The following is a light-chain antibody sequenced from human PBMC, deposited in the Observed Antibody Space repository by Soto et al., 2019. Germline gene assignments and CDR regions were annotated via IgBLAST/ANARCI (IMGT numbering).Light chain of an antibody. CDR3: GTWDSGLGGFV. Sequence: QSVLTQPPSVSAAPGQKVTISCSGSNSNIGNSYVYWYQQFPGAAPKLLMYENAKRASGIPDRFSGSKSGAAATLAITGIQTVDEADYYWGTWDSGLGGFVFGTGTKLTVL. CDR1: NSNIGNSY. CDR2: ENA. V-gene: IGLV1-51*02. J-gene: IGLJ1*01.